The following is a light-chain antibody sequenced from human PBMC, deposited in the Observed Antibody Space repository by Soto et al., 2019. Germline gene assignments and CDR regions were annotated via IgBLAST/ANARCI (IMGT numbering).Light chain of an antibody. J-gene: IGLJ3*02. CDR3: SSYAASNNFYFV. V-gene: IGLV2-8*01. CDR2: EVT. Sequence: QSALTQPPSASASPGQSVTISCTGTSSDVGGYNYVSWYQQYPGRAPKLMIYEVTKRPSGVPDRFSGSKSGNTACLTVSGLQAEDEADYYCSSYAASNNFYFVFGGGTKLTVL. CDR1: SSDVGGYNY.